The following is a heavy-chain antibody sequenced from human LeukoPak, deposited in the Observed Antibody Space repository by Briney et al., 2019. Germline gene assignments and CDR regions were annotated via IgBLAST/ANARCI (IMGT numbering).Heavy chain of an antibody. J-gene: IGHJ5*02. CDR1: GYTFTSYA. Sequence: ASVKVSCKASGYTFTSYAMDWVRQAPGQGLEWMGWINPNTGNPTYAQGFTGRFVFSLDTSVSTTYLQISSLKAEDTAVYYCARAYQRLGGLSFPDQWGQGTLVSVSS. CDR3: ARAYQRLGGLSFPDQ. CDR2: INPNTGNP. D-gene: IGHD3-16*02. V-gene: IGHV7-4-1*02.